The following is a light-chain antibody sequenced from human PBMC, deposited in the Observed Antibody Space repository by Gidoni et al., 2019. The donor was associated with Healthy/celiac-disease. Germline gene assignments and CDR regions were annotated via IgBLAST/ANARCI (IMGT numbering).Light chain of an antibody. CDR3: SSYAGSNNYV. J-gene: IGLJ1*01. CDR2: EVS. Sequence: QSALPKPPPASGSPGQSVTISCTGTSSDVGGYNYVSWYQQHPGKAPKLMIYEVSKRPSGVPDRFSGSKSGNTASLTVSGLQAEDEADYYCSSYAGSNNYVFGTGTKVTVL. V-gene: IGLV2-8*01. CDR1: SSDVGGYNY.